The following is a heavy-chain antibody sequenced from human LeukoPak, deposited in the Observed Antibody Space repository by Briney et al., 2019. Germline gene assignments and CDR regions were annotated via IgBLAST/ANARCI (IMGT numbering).Heavy chain of an antibody. CDR2: IYYSGTT. Sequence: SQTLSLTCTVSGGSISSGDYYWTWIRQPPGKGLEWIVYIYYSGTTYSNPSLKSRATISIDTSKNQFSLRLSSLTAADTAVYYCARHQRGIDSWGQGTLVTVSS. J-gene: IGHJ4*02. V-gene: IGHV4-30-4*01. D-gene: IGHD3-16*01. CDR3: ARHQRGIDS. CDR1: GGSISSGDYY.